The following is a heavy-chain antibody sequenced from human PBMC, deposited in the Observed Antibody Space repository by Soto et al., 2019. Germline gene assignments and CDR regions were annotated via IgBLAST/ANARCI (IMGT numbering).Heavy chain of an antibody. CDR2: INYSGST. J-gene: IGHJ1*01. CDR3: ARWGSGGRYFQL. D-gene: IGHD3-10*01. CDR1: GGSLSSYY. V-gene: IGHV4-59*01. Sequence: QVQLQESGPGLLKPSETLSLTCTVSGGSLSSYYWNWIRQPPGKGLEWIGYINYSGSTNYNPSLKRRVPISIDTSENQFSVNLNSVTAADTAVYFCARWGSGGRYFQLWGQGTLVTVSS.